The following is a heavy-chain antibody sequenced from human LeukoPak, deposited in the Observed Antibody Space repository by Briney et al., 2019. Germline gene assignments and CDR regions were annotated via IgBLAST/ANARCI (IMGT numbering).Heavy chain of an antibody. Sequence: ASVKVSCKASGYTFTGYYMHWVRQAPGQGLEWMGWINPNSGGTNYAQKFQGRVTMTRDTSISTAYMELSRLRSDDTAVYYCARARGRTGPRKYAYYYYYMDVWGKGTTVTVSS. V-gene: IGHV1-2*02. CDR3: ARARGRTGPRKYAYYYYYMDV. D-gene: IGHD4-17*01. CDR2: INPNSGGT. CDR1: GYTFTGYY. J-gene: IGHJ6*03.